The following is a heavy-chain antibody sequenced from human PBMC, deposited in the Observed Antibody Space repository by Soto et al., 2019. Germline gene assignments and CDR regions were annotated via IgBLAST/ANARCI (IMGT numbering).Heavy chain of an antibody. V-gene: IGHV4-39*01. Sequence: SETLCITCTLSVGSISSSSYYRGWIRQPPGKGMEWIGSIYYSGSTYYNPSLKSRVTISVDTSKNQFSLKLSSVTAADTAVYYCARQWGAYYYDSSGYPGWFDPWGQGTLVTVSS. CDR2: IYYSGST. CDR1: VGSISSSSYY. D-gene: IGHD3-22*01. CDR3: ARQWGAYYYDSSGYPGWFDP. J-gene: IGHJ5*02.